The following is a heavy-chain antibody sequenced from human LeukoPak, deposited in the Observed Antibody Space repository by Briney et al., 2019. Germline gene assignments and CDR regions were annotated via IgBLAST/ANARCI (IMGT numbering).Heavy chain of an antibody. CDR2: IYSSGTT. V-gene: IGHV4-39*02. Sequence: PSETLSLTCAVSGDSISSSYYYWGWIRQPPGKGLEWIGSIYSSGTTYYNPSLKSRVTISVDASKNHFSLNLNSVTAADTAVYYCARRGTGSYSRFDPWGQGTLATVSS. J-gene: IGHJ5*02. CDR1: GDSISSSYYY. D-gene: IGHD1-26*01. CDR3: ARRGTGSYSRFDP.